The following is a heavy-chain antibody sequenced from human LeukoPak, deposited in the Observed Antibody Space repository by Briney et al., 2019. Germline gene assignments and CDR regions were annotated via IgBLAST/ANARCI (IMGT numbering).Heavy chain of an antibody. CDR3: ARLGGGLWFAVYYYYYMDV. CDR1: GGSISSSSYY. Sequence: SSETLSLTCTVSGGSISSSSYYWGWIRQPPGEGLEWIGSIYYSGSTYYNPSLKSRVTISVDTSKNQFSLKLSSVTAADTAVYYCARLGGGLWFAVYYYYYMDVWGKGTTVTISS. J-gene: IGHJ6*03. CDR2: IYYSGST. D-gene: IGHD3-10*01. V-gene: IGHV4-39*01.